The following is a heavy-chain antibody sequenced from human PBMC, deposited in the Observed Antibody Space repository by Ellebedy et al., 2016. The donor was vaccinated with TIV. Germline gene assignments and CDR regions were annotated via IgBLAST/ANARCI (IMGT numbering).Heavy chain of an antibody. CDR3: ARIQRGNPSVEYFQQ. CDR2: TYYRSKWFR. D-gene: IGHD4-23*01. V-gene: IGHV6-1*01. J-gene: IGHJ1*01. CDR1: GDSVSSNSAA. Sequence: SQTLSLTCDISGDSVSSNSAAWNWIRQSPSRGLEWLGRTYYRSKWFRDYPVSVKSRITINPDTSKNQFSLQLNSVTPEDTAVYYCARIQRGNPSVEYFQQWGQGTLVTVSS.